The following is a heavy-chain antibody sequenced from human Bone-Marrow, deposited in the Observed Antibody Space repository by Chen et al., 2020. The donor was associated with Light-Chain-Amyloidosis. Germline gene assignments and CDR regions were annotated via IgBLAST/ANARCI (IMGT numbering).Heavy chain of an antibody. CDR3: ARTLVWYGGLY. J-gene: IGHJ4*02. Sequence: LQLQESGPGLGKPPETPSPTCTLSGVSTTSADYFWGWIRQPPGKGLEWIGYIYYDGSTYYTPSLKSRVTISADTSKNQFSLKLSSLTAADTAVYYCARTLVWYGGLYWGQGTLVTVSS. V-gene: IGHV4-39*01. CDR2: IYYDGST. D-gene: IGHD3-10*01. CDR1: GVSTTSADYF.